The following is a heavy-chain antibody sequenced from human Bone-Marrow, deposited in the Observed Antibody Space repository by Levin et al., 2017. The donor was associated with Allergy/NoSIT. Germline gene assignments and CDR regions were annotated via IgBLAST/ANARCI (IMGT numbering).Heavy chain of an antibody. CDR2: ISSSGSTI. V-gene: IGHV3-48*03. Sequence: PGGSLRLSCAASGFTFSSYEMNWVRQAPGKGLEWVSYISSSGSTIYYADSVKGRFTISRDNAKNSLYLQMNSLRAEDTAVYYCARGWQLVHGFDYWGQGTLVTVSS. J-gene: IGHJ4*02. CDR3: ARGWQLVHGFDY. D-gene: IGHD6-6*01. CDR1: GFTFSSYE.